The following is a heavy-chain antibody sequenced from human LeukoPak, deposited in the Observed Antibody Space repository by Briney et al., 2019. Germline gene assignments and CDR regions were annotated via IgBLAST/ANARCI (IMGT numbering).Heavy chain of an antibody. J-gene: IGHJ5*02. CDR2: ISSSSSYI. CDR3: ARAGQVIPIT. V-gene: IGHV3-21*01. CDR1: GFTFSSYS. D-gene: IGHD3-16*02. Sequence: GGSLTLSCAASGFTFSSYSMNWVRQAPGKGLEWVSSISSSSSYIYYADSVKGRFTISRDNAKNSLYLQMNSLRAEDTAVYYCARAGQVIPITWGQGTLVTVSS.